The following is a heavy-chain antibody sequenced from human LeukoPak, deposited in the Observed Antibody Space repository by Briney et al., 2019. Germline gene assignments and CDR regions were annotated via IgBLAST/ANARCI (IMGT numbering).Heavy chain of an antibody. D-gene: IGHD6-19*01. CDR2: VNHSGST. CDR1: GGSFSGYY. J-gene: IGHJ3*02. Sequence: PSETLSLTCAVYGGSFSGYYWSWIRQPPGKGLEWIGEVNHSGSTNYNPSLKSRVTISVDTSKNQFSLKLSSVTAADTAVYYCASTIAVAGTNAFDIWGQGTMVTVSS. CDR3: ASTIAVAGTNAFDI. V-gene: IGHV4-34*01.